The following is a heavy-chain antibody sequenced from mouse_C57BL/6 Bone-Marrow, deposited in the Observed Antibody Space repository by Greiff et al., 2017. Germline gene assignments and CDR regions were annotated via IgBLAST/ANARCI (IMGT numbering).Heavy chain of an antibody. CDR2: IHPNSGST. J-gene: IGHJ1*03. V-gene: IGHV1-64*01. D-gene: IGHD1-1*01. Sequence: VQLQQPGAELVKPGASVKLSCKASGYTFTSYWMHWVKQRPGQGLEWIGMIHPNSGSTNYNEKFKSKATLTVDKSSSTAYMQLSSLTSEDSAVYYCARSGPYYLGYFDVWGTGTTVTVSS. CDR1: GYTFTSYW. CDR3: ARSGPYYLGYFDV.